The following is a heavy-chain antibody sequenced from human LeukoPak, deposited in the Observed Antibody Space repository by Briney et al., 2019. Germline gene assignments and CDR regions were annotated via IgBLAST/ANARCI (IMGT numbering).Heavy chain of an antibody. V-gene: IGHV3-15*01. D-gene: IGHD3-22*01. J-gene: IGHJ4*02. CDR3: TTVLGYF. CDR1: GFTFSKAW. Sequence: GGCLRHSCAVSGFTFSKAWMSWVRQAPGKGLEWVGRIKSKTDGGTTDYAAPVKGRFIISRDDSKNTLYLKMNGLKTEDTAVYYCTTVLGYFGGQGTLVTVSS. CDR2: IKSKTDGGTT.